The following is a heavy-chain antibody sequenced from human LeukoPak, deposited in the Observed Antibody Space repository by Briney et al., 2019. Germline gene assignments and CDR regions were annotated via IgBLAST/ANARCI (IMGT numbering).Heavy chain of an antibody. J-gene: IGHJ4*02. CDR3: ATMVQGVHTYFGS. CDR2: SYYSGST. Sequence: SETLSLTCTVSGGSISSYYWSWIRQPPGKGLEWIGYSYYSGSTNYNPSLKSRVTISLDTSKNQFSLKLRSVTAADTAVYYCATMVQGVHTYFGSWGQGNLVAVSS. V-gene: IGHV4-59*01. CDR1: GGSISSYY. D-gene: IGHD3-10*01.